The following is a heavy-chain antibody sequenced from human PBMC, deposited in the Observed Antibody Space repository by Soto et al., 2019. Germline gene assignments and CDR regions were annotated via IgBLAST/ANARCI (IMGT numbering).Heavy chain of an antibody. CDR1: GFTFNSYA. D-gene: IGHD2-2*01. CDR2: ISGSGGST. V-gene: IGHV3-23*01. Sequence: EVQLLESGGGLVQPGGSLRLSCAASGFTFNSYAMSWVRQAPGKGLEWVSAISGSGGSTYYADSVKGRFTISRDNSKNTLYLQMNSLRAEDTAVFYCAKLGCISTSCSSDYWGQGTLFTVSS. J-gene: IGHJ4*02. CDR3: AKLGCISTSCSSDY.